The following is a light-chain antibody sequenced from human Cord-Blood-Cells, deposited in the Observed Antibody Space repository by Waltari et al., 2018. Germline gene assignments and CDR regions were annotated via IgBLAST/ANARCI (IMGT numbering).Light chain of an antibody. Sequence: QSALTQPRSVSWSPGQSVTISCTGTSSDVGGYNYVSWYQQHPGKAPKLMIYDVSKRPSGVPDRFAGSKSGNTASLTISGLQAEDEADYYCCSYAGSDTGVFGGGTKLTVL. CDR2: DVS. J-gene: IGLJ2*01. CDR1: SSDVGGYNY. CDR3: CSYAGSDTGV. V-gene: IGLV2-11*01.